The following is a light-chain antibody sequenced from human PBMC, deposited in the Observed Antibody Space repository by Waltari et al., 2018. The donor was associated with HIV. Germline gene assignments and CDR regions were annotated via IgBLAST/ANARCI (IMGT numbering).Light chain of an antibody. CDR2: WAS. J-gene: IGKJ1*01. Sequence: DLVMTHSPDSLAVSLGERATMSCRCGRSIVYSSKYRNYLAWYQHKSGQPPKLLVAWASARESGVPERFSGNGSGTDFTLPISSLQAEDVAVYYCQQFFSLPATFGQGTKVEIK. CDR1: RSIVYSSKYRNY. CDR3: QQFFSLPAT. V-gene: IGKV4-1*01.